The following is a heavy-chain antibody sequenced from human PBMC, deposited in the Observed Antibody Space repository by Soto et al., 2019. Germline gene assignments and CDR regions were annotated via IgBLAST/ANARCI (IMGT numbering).Heavy chain of an antibody. CDR2: IDGSGHST. CDR3: AKDGSPRITIFGVVYNWFDP. D-gene: IGHD3-3*01. Sequence: EVQLLESGGGLVQPGGSLRLSCAASGFTFSNYAMSWVRQAPGKGLEWITAIDGSGHSTYYADSVKGRFTISRDNSKNTIYLQMNDLRAEDTAVYYCAKDGSPRITIFGVVYNWFDPWGQGTLVTVSS. CDR1: GFTFSNYA. V-gene: IGHV3-23*01. J-gene: IGHJ5*02.